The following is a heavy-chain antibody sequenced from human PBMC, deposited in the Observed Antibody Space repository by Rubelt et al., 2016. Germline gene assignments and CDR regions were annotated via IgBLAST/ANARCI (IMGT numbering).Heavy chain of an antibody. D-gene: IGHD4-17*01. Sequence: QVQLVQSGAEVKKPGASVKVSCKVSGYTLTELSMHWVRQAPGKGLEWMGGFDPEDGETIYEQKFQGRVTMTEETSTDTAYMELSSLRSEDTAVYYCATDQKHYDIPEYYYHYYALDVWGLGTTVTVSS. CDR3: ATDQKHYDIPEYYYHYYALDV. V-gene: IGHV1-24*01. CDR2: FDPEDGET. CDR1: GYTLTELS. J-gene: IGHJ6*02.